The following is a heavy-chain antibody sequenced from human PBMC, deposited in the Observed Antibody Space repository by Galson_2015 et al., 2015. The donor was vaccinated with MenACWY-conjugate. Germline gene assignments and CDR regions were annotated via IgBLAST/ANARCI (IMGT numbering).Heavy chain of an antibody. CDR2: ISSTSRYI. CDR1: RFTLSDYY. V-gene: IGHV3-11*06. J-gene: IGHJ6*03. CDR3: ARSYVPGSDRKNYYMDV. D-gene: IGHD3-16*01. Sequence: SLRLSCAASRFTLSDYYMGWIRQAPGKGLEWISYISSTSRYINYADSVKGRFTISRDNAKNMLFLQMNSLKVEDTAVYYCARSYVPGSDRKNYYMDVWGRGTTVTVSS.